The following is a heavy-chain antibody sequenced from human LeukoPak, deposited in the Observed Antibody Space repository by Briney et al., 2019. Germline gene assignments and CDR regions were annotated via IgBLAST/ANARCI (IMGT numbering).Heavy chain of an antibody. CDR2: ISWNSGSI. Sequence: GGSLRLSCAASGFTFDDHAMHWVRQAPGKGLEWVSGISWNSGSIGYADSVKGRFTISRDNAKNSLYLQMNSLRAEDMALYYCAYSSTEGGAFDIWGQGTMVTVSS. CDR3: AYSSTEGGAFDI. D-gene: IGHD6-13*01. J-gene: IGHJ3*02. CDR1: GFTFDDHA. V-gene: IGHV3-9*03.